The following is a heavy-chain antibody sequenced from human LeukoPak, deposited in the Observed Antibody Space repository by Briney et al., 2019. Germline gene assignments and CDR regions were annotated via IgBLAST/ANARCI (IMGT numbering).Heavy chain of an antibody. V-gene: IGHV4-61*02. D-gene: IGHD4-11*01. Sequence: SETLSLTCTVSGGSISSGSYYWSWIRQPAGKGLEWIGRVYSSGSTDYNPSLKSRLSISVDTSKIQFSLRLSSVTVADTAVYYCARSRTTVTEFDYWGQGTLVTVSS. CDR3: ARSRTTVTEFDY. J-gene: IGHJ4*02. CDR2: VYSSGST. CDR1: GGSISSGSYY.